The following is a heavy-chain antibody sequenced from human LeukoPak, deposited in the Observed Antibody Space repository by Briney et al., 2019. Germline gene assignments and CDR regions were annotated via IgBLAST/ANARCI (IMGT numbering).Heavy chain of an antibody. J-gene: IGHJ5*02. V-gene: IGHV3-30*04. Sequence: PGRSLRLSCAASGFTFGSYAMHWVRQAPGKGLEWVAVISYDGSNKYYADSVKGRFTISRDNSKNTLYLQMNSLRAEDTAVYYCARDLLAAAGTFWFDPWGQGTLVTVSS. CDR2: ISYDGSNK. CDR3: ARDLLAAAGTFWFDP. D-gene: IGHD6-13*01. CDR1: GFTFGSYA.